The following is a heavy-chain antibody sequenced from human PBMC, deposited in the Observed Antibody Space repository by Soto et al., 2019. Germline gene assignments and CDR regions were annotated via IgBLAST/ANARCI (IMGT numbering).Heavy chain of an antibody. CDR3: AKDRGGGAVVPDY. CDR2: IWYDGSNE. J-gene: IGHJ4*02. Sequence: QVQLVESGGGVVQPGRSLRLSCAASGFSFSSYGIHWVRQAPGKGLEWVAVIWYDGSNEYYADSVKGRFSISRDNSKSTVYLQMNSLGAEDTVVYYWAKDRGGGAVVPDYWGQGTLVTVSS. V-gene: IGHV3-33*06. CDR1: GFSFSSYG. D-gene: IGHD2-21*01.